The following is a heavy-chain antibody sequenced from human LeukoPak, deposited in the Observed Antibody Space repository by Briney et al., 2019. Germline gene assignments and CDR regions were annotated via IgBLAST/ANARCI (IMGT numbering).Heavy chain of an antibody. V-gene: IGHV4-34*01. D-gene: IGHD1-1*01. CDR2: INHSGSS. J-gene: IGHJ4*02. Sequence: PGGSLRLSCAASGFTFSSYAMSWVRQPPGKGLEWIGEINHSGSSNCNPSLKSRVTMSVDTSKNQFSLKLSSVTAADTAMYYCARGRRGSWNAFFDYWGQGALVTVSS. CDR1: GFTFSSYA. CDR3: ARGRRGSWNAFFDY.